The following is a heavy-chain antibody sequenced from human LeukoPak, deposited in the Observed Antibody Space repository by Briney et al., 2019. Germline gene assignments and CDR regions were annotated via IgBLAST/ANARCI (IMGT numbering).Heavy chain of an antibody. CDR3: ARDRSGVRGVMLFDY. D-gene: IGHD3-10*01. Sequence: GGSLRLSCAASGFTFDDYGMSWVRQAPGKGLEWVSGINWNGGSTGYADSVKGRFTISRDNAKNSLYLQMNSLRAEDTALYHCARDRSGVRGVMLFDYWGQGTLVTVSS. CDR2: INWNGGST. V-gene: IGHV3-20*01. CDR1: GFTFDDYG. J-gene: IGHJ4*02.